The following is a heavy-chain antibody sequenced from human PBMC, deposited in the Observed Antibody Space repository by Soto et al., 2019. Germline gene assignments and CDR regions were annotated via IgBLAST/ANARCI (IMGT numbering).Heavy chain of an antibody. Sequence: GGSLRLSCAASGFTFSSYGMHWVRQAPGKGLEWVAVIWYDGSNKYYADSVKGRFTISRDNSKNTLYLQMNSLRAEDTAVYYCARDLQTVVRFLEWLPGYYGMDVWGQGTTVTVSS. J-gene: IGHJ6*02. CDR1: GFTFSSYG. CDR3: ARDLQTVVRFLEWLPGYYGMDV. V-gene: IGHV3-33*08. CDR2: IWYDGSNK. D-gene: IGHD3-3*01.